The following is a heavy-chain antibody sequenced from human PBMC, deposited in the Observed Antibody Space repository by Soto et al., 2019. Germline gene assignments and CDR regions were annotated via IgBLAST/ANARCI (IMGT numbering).Heavy chain of an antibody. CDR3: ARTDYCGAGSCYFDY. D-gene: IGHD2-15*01. V-gene: IGHV4-30-2*01. CDR2: VFHTGST. CDR1: GGSISSGGYS. Sequence: QLQLQESGSGLVKPSQTLSLTCAVSGGSISSGGYSWSWVRQPPGKGQEWIGYVFHTGSTYYNPSLKSRVTISVDKAKNQFSLSLNSLTAADTAVYHRARTDYCGAGSCYFDYWGQGTLVTVSS. J-gene: IGHJ4*02.